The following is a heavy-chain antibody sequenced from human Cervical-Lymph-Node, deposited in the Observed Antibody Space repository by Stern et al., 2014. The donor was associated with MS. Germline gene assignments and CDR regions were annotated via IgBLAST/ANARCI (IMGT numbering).Heavy chain of an antibody. CDR1: GGSISSYY. D-gene: IGHD3-3*01. CDR2: VHYSGTT. Sequence: VQLVESGPGLVKPSETLSLTCSVSGGSISSYYWNWIRQPPGKGLEWIANVHYSGTTHYNPSLQNRVTILLDTSLHQITLKMTSATAADTAVYYCAGSGTYYPDYWGQGILVTVSS. J-gene: IGHJ4*02. V-gene: IGHV4-59*08. CDR3: AGSGTYYPDY.